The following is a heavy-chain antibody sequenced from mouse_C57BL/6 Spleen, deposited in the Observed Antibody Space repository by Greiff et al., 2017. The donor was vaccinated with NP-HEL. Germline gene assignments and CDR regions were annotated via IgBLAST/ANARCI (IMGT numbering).Heavy chain of an antibody. D-gene: IGHD2-3*01. CDR2: IYPSDSET. Sequence: QVQLQQPGAELVRPGSSVKLSCKASGYTFTSYWMHWVKQRPIQGLEWIGNIYPSDSETHYNQKFKDKATLTVDKSSSTAYMQLSSLTSEDSAVYYCARGDGYYGYFDVWGTGTTVTVSS. V-gene: IGHV1-52*01. CDR1: GYTFTSYW. J-gene: IGHJ1*03. CDR3: ARGDGYYGYFDV.